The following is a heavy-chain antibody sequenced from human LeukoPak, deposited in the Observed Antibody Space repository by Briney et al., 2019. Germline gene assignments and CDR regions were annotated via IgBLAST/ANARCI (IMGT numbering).Heavy chain of an antibody. CDR3: ASEDAVGHYYDSSGLDY. V-gene: IGHV1-2*02. CDR1: GYTFTDYY. D-gene: IGHD3-22*01. CDR2: INPNSGGT. Sequence: GASVKVSCKASGYTFTDYYMHWVRQAPGQGLEWMGWINPNSGGTNYAQKFQGRVTMTRDTSISTAYMELSRLRSDDTAVYYCASEDAVGHYYDSSGLDYWGQGTLVTVSS. J-gene: IGHJ4*02.